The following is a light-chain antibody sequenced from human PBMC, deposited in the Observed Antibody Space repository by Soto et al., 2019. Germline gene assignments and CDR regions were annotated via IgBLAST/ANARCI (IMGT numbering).Light chain of an antibody. CDR1: QAIANY. J-gene: IGKJ2*01. V-gene: IGKV1-9*01. Sequence: DIQLTQSPSFLSASVGDRVTITCRASQAIANYLGWYQQRPGKAPTLLIHAASTLHSGVPSRFSGSGYGTDFTLTINNLQPEDSATYFCQQLNIYPSTVGQGTNLEIK. CDR3: QQLNIYPST. CDR2: AAS.